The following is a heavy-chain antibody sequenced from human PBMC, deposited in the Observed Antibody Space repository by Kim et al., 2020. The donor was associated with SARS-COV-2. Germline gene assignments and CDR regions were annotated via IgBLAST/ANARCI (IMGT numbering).Heavy chain of an antibody. D-gene: IGHD1-26*01. CDR3: AGQDTDGIVGATSPGD. CDR1: GGSISSSSYY. J-gene: IGHJ4*02. CDR2: IYYSGST. Sequence: SETLSLTCTVSGGSISSSSYYWGWIRQPPGKGLEWIGSIYYSGSTYYNPSLKSRVTISVDTSKNQFSLKLSSVTAADTAVYYCAGQDTDGIVGATSPGDWGQGTLVTVSS. V-gene: IGHV4-39*01.